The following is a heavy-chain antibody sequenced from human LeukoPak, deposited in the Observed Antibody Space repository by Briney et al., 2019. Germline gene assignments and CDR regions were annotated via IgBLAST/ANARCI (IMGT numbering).Heavy chain of an antibody. CDR1: GDSISSRGYY. D-gene: IGHD6-13*01. J-gene: IGHJ5*02. CDR3: ARRYTSSWYLA. CDR2: IYYSGTT. V-gene: IGHV4-39*01. Sequence: SETLSLTCTVSGDSISSRGYYWDWIRQPPGKGLEWIGTIYYSGTTYFNPSLKSRVTTSVDTSKNQFSLKLSSVTAADTAVYYCARRYTSSWYLAWGQGTLVTVSS.